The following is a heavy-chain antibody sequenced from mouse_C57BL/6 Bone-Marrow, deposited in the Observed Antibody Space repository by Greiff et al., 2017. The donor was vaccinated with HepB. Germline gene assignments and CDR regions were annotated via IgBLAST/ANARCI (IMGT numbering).Heavy chain of an antibody. D-gene: IGHD1-1*01. Sequence: DVKLQESGPGLVKPSQSLSLTCSVTGYSITSGYYWNWIRQFPGNKLEWMGYISYDGSNNYNPSLKNRISITRDTSKNQFFLKLNSVTTEDTATYYCARGIYYFFDYWGQGTTLTVSS. V-gene: IGHV3-6*01. CDR2: ISYDGSN. CDR3: ARGIYYFFDY. J-gene: IGHJ2*01. CDR1: GYSITSGYY.